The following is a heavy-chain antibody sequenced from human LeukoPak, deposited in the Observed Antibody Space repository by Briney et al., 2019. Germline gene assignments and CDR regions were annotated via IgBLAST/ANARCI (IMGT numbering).Heavy chain of an antibody. CDR3: ARGHSGVTVMVNLDY. J-gene: IGHJ4*02. CDR1: GGTFSFYA. V-gene: IGHV1-69*01. CDR2: IIPIFNIT. Sequence: SVKVSCKASGGTFSFYAISWVRQAPGQGLEWMGGIIPIFNITNYAQKFLGRVTLTADESTSTAYMELSILRSEDTAVYYCARGHSGVTVMVNLDYWGQGTPVTVSS. D-gene: IGHD5-18*01.